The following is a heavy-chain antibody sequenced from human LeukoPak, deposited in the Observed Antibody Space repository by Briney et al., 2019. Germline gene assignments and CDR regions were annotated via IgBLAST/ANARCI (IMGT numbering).Heavy chain of an antibody. D-gene: IGHD2-2*01. CDR2: INPSGGST. J-gene: IGHJ4*02. CDR3: ARGPRYCSSTSCYAPRFNY. V-gene: IGHV1-46*01. Sequence: ASVKVSCKASGYTFTSYDMHWVRQAPGQGLEWMGIINPSGGSTSYAQIFQGRVTMTRDTSTSTVYMGLSSLRSEDTAVYYCARGPRYCSSTSCYAPRFNYWGQGTLDTVSS. CDR1: GYTFTSYD.